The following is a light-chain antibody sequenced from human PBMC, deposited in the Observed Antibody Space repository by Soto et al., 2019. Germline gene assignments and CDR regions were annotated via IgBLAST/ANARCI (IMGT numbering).Light chain of an antibody. J-gene: IGKJ1*01. CDR2: DTS. CDR1: QSVNKY. Sequence: EIVLTQSPATLSLPPGERATRSCRASQSVNKYLAWFQQKLGQPPRLLIYDTSNRATGIPPRFSGSGSGTDFTLIISSLQPEDFATYYCQQSYSTGFGQGTKVDI. V-gene: IGKV3-11*01. CDR3: QQSYSTG.